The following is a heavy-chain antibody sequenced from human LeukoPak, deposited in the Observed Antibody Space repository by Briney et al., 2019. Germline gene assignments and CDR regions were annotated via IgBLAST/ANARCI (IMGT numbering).Heavy chain of an antibody. J-gene: IGHJ4*02. CDR1: GFSFSNAW. Sequence: GGSLRLSCAASGFSFSNAWMNWVRQAPGRGLEGVGRIKSKSDGGTTDYAAPVKGRFTISRDNSKNTLYLQMNSLRAEDTAVYYCAKDLRAVAGIPQLGDYWGQGTLVSVSS. D-gene: IGHD6-19*01. V-gene: IGHV3-15*07. CDR3: AKDLRAVAGIPQLGDY. CDR2: IKSKSDGGTT.